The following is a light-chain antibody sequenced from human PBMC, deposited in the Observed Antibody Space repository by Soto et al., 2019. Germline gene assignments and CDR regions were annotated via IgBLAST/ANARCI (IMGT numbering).Light chain of an antibody. CDR3: QQSYSTPFT. J-gene: IGKJ3*01. Sequence: IQMTQSPSSLSASVGDRVTITCRASQTAALYLNWYQQSPGKAPKLLIRAASRLESGVPARFSGSGSGTDFTLTISSLQPEDVSTYYCQQSYSTPFTFGPGTKVDV. V-gene: IGKV1-39*01. CDR2: AAS. CDR1: QTAALY.